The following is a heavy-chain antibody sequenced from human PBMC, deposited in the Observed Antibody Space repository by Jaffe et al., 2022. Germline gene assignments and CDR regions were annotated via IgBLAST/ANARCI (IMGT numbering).Heavy chain of an antibody. J-gene: IGHJ4*02. Sequence: QVQLQESGPGLVKPSQTLSLTCTVSGGSISSGSYYWSWIRQPAGKGLEWIGRIYTSGSTNYNPSLKSRVTISVDTSKNQFSLKLSSVTAADTAVYYCARFDLITRRNFDYWGQGTLVTVSS. CDR2: IYTSGST. CDR3: ARFDLITRRNFDY. D-gene: IGHD1-1*01. V-gene: IGHV4-61*02. CDR1: GGSISSGSYY.